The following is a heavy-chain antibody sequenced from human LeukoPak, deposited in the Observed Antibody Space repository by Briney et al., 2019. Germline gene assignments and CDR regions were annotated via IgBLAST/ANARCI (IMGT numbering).Heavy chain of an antibody. J-gene: IGHJ3*02. Sequence: NPSETLSLTCAVSGGSISSSNWWSWVRQPPGKGLEWIWEIYHSGRTNYNPSLKSRVTISVDKSKNQSSLKLSSVTAADTAVYYCARDYGGNSGTGAFDIWGQGTMVTVSS. CDR2: IYHSGRT. D-gene: IGHD4-23*01. CDR3: ARDYGGNSGTGAFDI. CDR1: GGSISSSNW. V-gene: IGHV4-4*02.